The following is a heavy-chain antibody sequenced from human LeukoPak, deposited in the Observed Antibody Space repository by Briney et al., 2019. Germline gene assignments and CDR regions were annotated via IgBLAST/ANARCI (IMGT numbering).Heavy chain of an antibody. V-gene: IGHV1-2*06. CDR2: INPNSGGT. CDR3: ARVSYYDSSGYSFDP. CDR1: GYTFTSYG. Sequence: GASVKVSCKASGYTFTSYGISWVRQAPGQGLEWMGRINPNSGGTNYAQKFQGRVTMTRDTSISTAYMELSRPRSDDTAVYYCARVSYYDSSGYSFDPWGQGTLVTVSS. D-gene: IGHD3-22*01. J-gene: IGHJ5*02.